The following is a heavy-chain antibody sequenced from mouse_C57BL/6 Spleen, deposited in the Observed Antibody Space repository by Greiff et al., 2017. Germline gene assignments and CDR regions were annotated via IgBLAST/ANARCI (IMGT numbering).Heavy chain of an antibody. Sequence: VQLQQSGAELARPGASVKLSCKASGYTFTSYGISWVKQRTGQGLEWIGEIYPRSCNTYYNEKFKGKATLTADKSSSTAYMELRILSSEDSAVYFYARSEGSRYPAWFAYWGQGTLVTVSA. V-gene: IGHV1-81*01. CDR3: ARSEGSRYPAWFAY. CDR1: GYTFTSYG. J-gene: IGHJ3*01. CDR2: IYPRSCNT. D-gene: IGHD1-1*01.